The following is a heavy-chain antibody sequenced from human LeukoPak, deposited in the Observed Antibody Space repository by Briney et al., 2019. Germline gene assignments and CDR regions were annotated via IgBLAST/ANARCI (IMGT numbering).Heavy chain of an antibody. CDR1: GGSISSGGYY. CDR3: ARVRAAGNDY. Sequence: SETLSLTCTVSGGSISSGGYYWSWIRQHPGKGLEWIGYIYYSGSTYYNPSLKSPVTISVDTSKNQFSLKLSSVTAADTAVYYCARVRAAGNDYWGQGTLVTVSS. V-gene: IGHV4-31*01. J-gene: IGHJ4*02. CDR2: IYYSGST. D-gene: IGHD6-13*01.